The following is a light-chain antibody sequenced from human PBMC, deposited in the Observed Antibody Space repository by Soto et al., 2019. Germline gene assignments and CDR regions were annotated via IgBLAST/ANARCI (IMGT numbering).Light chain of an antibody. V-gene: IGKV1-5*01. CDR1: QSISSW. CDR3: QQYNSYSYT. Sequence: DIKMPQSPSTVSASVGDRVTITCRASQSISSWLAWYQQKPGKAPKLLIYDASSLESGVPSRFSGSGSGTEFTLTISSLQPDDFATYYCQQYNSYSYTFGQGTKLEIK. CDR2: DAS. J-gene: IGKJ2*01.